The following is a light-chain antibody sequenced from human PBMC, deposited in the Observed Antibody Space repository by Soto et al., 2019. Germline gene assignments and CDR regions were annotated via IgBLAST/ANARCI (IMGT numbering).Light chain of an antibody. CDR1: QSVTRNY. CDR3: QQYDTSPWT. Sequence: EIVLTQSPGTLSLSPGERATLSCRASQSVTRNYLAWYQQEPGQAPRLLIYAASSRASGIPDRFSGSGSGSDFTLTISRLEPEDFAVYYCQQYDTSPWTFGQGTKVEIK. CDR2: AAS. V-gene: IGKV3-20*01. J-gene: IGKJ1*01.